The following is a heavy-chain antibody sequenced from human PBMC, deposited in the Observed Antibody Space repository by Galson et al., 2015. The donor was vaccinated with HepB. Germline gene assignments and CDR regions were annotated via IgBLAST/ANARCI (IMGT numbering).Heavy chain of an antibody. CDR1: GGTFSRYA. CDR3: ARDEGGMFWRNWFDP. CDR2: IIPIFGTA. Sequence: SVKVSCKASGGTFSRYAISWVRQAPGQGLEWMGGIIPIFGTANYAQKFQGRVTITADESTSTAYMELSSLRSEDTAVYYCARDEGGMFWRNWFDPWGQGTLVTVSS. J-gene: IGHJ5*02. V-gene: IGHV1-69*13. D-gene: IGHD3-3*01.